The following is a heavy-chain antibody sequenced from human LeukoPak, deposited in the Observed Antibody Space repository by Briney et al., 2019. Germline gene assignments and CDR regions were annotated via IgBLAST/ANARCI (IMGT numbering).Heavy chain of an antibody. CDR1: GGSMSPYH. J-gene: IGHJ4*02. V-gene: IGHV4-59*01. Sequence: PSETLSLTCTVSGGSMSPYHWGWIRQPPGKGLEWIGYIYYSGSTNYNPSLKSRVTISVDTSKNQFSLKLSSVTAADTAVYYCAGSITIFGVVIGPTFDYWGQGTLVTVSS. CDR3: AGSITIFGVVIGPTFDY. D-gene: IGHD3-3*01. CDR2: IYYSGST.